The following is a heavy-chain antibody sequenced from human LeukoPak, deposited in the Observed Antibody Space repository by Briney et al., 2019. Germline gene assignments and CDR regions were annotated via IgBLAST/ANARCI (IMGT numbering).Heavy chain of an antibody. V-gene: IGHV1-24*01. CDR2: FDPEDGET. CDR1: GYTLTELS. J-gene: IGHJ4*02. D-gene: IGHD2-2*01. Sequence: GASVKVSCKGSGYTLTELSMHWVGQAPGKGLEGMGGFDPEDGETIYEQKFQGRVTMTEDTSTHTAYMELSSLRSEDTAVYYCAGRDCSSTSCPFDYWGQGTLVTVSS. CDR3: AGRDCSSTSCPFDY.